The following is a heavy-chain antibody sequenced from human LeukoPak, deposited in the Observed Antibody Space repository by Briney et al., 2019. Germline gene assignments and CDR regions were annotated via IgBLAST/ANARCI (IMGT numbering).Heavy chain of an antibody. CDR1: GGSISSYY. CDR3: AGHHPRNTVDF. CDR2: IYYSGST. V-gene: IGHV4-59*08. D-gene: IGHD2/OR15-2a*01. Sequence: SETLSLTCTVSGGSISSYYWSWIRQPPGKGLDWIGYIYYSGSTNYNPSLKSRVTISLDTSKNQFSLKLSSVTAADTAVYYCAGHHPRNTVDFWGQGTLVTVSS. J-gene: IGHJ4*02.